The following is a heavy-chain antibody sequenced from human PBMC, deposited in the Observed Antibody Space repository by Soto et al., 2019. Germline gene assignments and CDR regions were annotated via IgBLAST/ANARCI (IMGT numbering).Heavy chain of an antibody. Sequence: EEQLLESGGDLVQPGGSLRLSCVASGITFSSYAMSWVRQAPGKGLEWVSAISGSGGSTYYADSVKGRFTISRDNSKNTLYLQMNSLRAEDTAVYYCAKRGSRDGYNFVDYWGQGTLVAVSS. D-gene: IGHD5-12*01. V-gene: IGHV3-23*01. CDR3: AKRGSRDGYNFVDY. CDR2: ISGSGGST. CDR1: GITFSSYA. J-gene: IGHJ4*02.